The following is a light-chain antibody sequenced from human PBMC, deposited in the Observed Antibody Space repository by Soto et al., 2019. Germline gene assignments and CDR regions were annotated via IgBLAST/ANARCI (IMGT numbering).Light chain of an antibody. Sequence: IVLTQSPASLSLSPGERATLSFGASHTIASVYLAWYQHKPGLAPRLLIYDTSIRATGRPDRVTGSWSGTDFTLTISRLEPEDFAVYYCQQYDTSLTFGGGTKVEIK. J-gene: IGKJ4*01. CDR2: DTS. CDR1: HTIASVY. CDR3: QQYDTSLT. V-gene: IGKV3D-20*01.